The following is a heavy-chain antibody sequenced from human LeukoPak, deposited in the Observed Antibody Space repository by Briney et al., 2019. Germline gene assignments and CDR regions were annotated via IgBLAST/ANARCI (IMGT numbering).Heavy chain of an antibody. CDR1: GGTFSSYA. J-gene: IGHJ5*02. D-gene: IGHD3-3*02. V-gene: IGHV1-69*04. Sequence: GASVKVSCKASGGTFSSYAISWVRQAPGQGLEWMGRIIPILGIANYAQKFQGRVTITADKSTSTAYMELSSLRSEDTAVYYCARAVRGHRIFGVVIKGNWFDPWGQGTLVTVSS. CDR2: IIPILGIA. CDR3: ARAVRGHRIFGVVIKGNWFDP.